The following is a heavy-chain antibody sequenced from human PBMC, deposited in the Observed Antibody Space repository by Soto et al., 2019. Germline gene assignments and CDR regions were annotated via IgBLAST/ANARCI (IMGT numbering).Heavy chain of an antibody. CDR1: GGTFSSYA. CDR3: ARAGGYSGSYESYYYYGMDV. D-gene: IGHD1-26*01. J-gene: IGHJ6*02. CDR2: IIPIFGTA. Sequence: GASVKVSCKASGGTFSSYAISWVRQAPGQGLEWMGGIIPIFGTANYAQKFQGRVTITADKSTSTAYMELSSLRSEDTAVYYCARAGGYSGSYESYYYYGMDVWGQGTTVTVSS. V-gene: IGHV1-69*06.